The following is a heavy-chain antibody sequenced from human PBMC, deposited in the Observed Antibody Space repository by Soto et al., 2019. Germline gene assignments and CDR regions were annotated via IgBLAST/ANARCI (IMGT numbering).Heavy chain of an antibody. CDR1: GGTFSSYA. D-gene: IGHD2-21*01. V-gene: IGHV1-69*13. Sequence: SVKVSCKASGGTFSSYAISWVRQAPGQGLEWMGGIIPIFGTANYAQKFQGRVTITADESTSTAYMELSSLRSEDTAVYYCARDLDSISWFDPWGQGTLVTVSS. J-gene: IGHJ5*02. CDR3: ARDLDSISWFDP. CDR2: IIPIFGTA.